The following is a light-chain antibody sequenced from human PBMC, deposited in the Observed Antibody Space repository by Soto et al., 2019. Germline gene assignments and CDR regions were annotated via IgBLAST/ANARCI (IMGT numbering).Light chain of an antibody. V-gene: IGLV3-21*02. CDR1: NIARKG. Sequence: SYELTQPPSVSVAPGQTARVTCGGANIARKGVHWYRQTPGQAPVMVLYDDSARPSGIPERFSGSNSGNTATLTISNIEAGDEADYYCQTWDTTIAVFGAGTKVTVL. CDR3: QTWDTTIAV. J-gene: IGLJ3*02. CDR2: DDS.